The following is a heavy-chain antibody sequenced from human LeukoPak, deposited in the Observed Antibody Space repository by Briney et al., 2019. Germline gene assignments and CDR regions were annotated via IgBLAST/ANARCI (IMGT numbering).Heavy chain of an antibody. CDR1: GYTFTGYY. CDR3: ARGVLREVGDYLFPFDY. J-gene: IGHJ4*02. V-gene: IGHV1-2*02. Sequence: GASVKVSCKASGYTFTGYYMHWVRQAPGQGLEWMGWINPNSGGTNYAQKFQGRVTMTRDTSISTAYMELSRLRSDDTAVYYCARGVLREVGDYLFPFDYWGQGTLVTVSS. CDR2: INPNSGGT. D-gene: IGHD4-17*01.